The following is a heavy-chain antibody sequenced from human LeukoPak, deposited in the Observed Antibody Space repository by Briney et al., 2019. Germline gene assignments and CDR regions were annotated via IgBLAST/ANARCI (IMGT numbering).Heavy chain of an antibody. Sequence: GRSLRLSCAASGFTFSNYNMNWVRQAPGKGLEWVSYITSRSSSTYSAYSVKGRFTFSSDNAQNSLYLQMNSLRDEDTAVYYCARDSRFGKLLIPYFDYWGQGTLVTVFS. CDR3: ARDSRFGKLLIPYFDY. V-gene: IGHV3-48*02. CDR1: GFTFSNYN. J-gene: IGHJ4*02. D-gene: IGHD3-10*01. CDR2: ITSRSSST.